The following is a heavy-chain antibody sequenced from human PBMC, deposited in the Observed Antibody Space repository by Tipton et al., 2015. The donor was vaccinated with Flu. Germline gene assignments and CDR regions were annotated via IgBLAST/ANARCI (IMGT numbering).Heavy chain of an antibody. V-gene: IGHV4-38-2*01. CDR1: GGSIGSPYC. D-gene: IGHD3-16*02. CDR2: ICPGSP. Sequence: TLSLTCSVSGGSIGSPYCWGWVRQPPGKGLEWIANICPGSPYYNPSLKSRVTISADTSKKQFLKLWSVTAADTAVYFCARRGYLGRAYDDWGQGVLVTVSS. CDR3: ARRGYLGRAYDD. J-gene: IGHJ4*02.